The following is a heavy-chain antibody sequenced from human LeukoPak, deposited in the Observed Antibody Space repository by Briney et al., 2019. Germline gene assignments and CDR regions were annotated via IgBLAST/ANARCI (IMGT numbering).Heavy chain of an antibody. CDR1: GFTFSSYA. V-gene: IGHV3-23*01. Sequence: GWSLSLSCAASGFTFSSYAMSWVRQAPGKGVEGVSAISGSGGSTYYADSVKGRFTISRDNCKNTLYLQMNSLRAEDTAVYYCAKLTSGSGSSALFDYWGQGTLVTVSS. CDR2: ISGSGGST. D-gene: IGHD3-10*01. J-gene: IGHJ4*02. CDR3: AKLTSGSGSSALFDY.